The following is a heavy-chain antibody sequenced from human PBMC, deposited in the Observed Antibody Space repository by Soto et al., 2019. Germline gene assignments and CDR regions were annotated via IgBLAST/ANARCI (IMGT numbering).Heavy chain of an antibody. Sequence: SGPTLVNPTQTLTLTCTFSGFSLSTSGVGVGWIRQPPGKALEWLALIYWDDDKRYSPSLKSRLTITKDTSKNQVVLTMTNMDPVDTATYYCARYPERYSSSWYPASSYYYYGMDVWGQGTTVTVSS. CDR3: ARYPERYSSSWYPASSYYYYGMDV. J-gene: IGHJ6*02. CDR2: IYWDDDK. CDR1: GFSLSTSGVG. D-gene: IGHD6-13*01. V-gene: IGHV2-5*02.